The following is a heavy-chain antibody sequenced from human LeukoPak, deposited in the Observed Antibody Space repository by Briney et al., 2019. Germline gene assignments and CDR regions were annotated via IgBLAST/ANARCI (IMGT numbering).Heavy chain of an antibody. CDR1: GFTFSSYA. D-gene: IGHD4-17*01. Sequence: RSGGSLRLSCAASGFTFSSYAMTWVRQAPGKGLEWVSSIRGSGDGTSYADSMKGRFTMSRDNSKNTLYLQMNSLRAEDTAIYYCGRDPNGDYVGAFDFWGQGTLVTVSS. J-gene: IGHJ3*01. V-gene: IGHV3-23*01. CDR2: IRGSGDGT. CDR3: GRDPNGDYVGAFDF.